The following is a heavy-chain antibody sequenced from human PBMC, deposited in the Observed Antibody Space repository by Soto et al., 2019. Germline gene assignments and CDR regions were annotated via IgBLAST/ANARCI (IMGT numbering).Heavy chain of an antibody. CDR2: IYYSRSI. D-gene: IGHD2-2*01. CDR3: ARGGEHQLLSYLDF. Sequence: SETLSLTCTVSGGSISSYYWNWIRQPPGKGLEWIGYIYYSRSINYNPSLKSRVSISVDTSKNQLSLRLSSVTTTDTAVYYCARGGEHQLLSYLDFWGHGTLVTVSS. CDR1: GGSISSYY. V-gene: IGHV4-59*01. J-gene: IGHJ4*01.